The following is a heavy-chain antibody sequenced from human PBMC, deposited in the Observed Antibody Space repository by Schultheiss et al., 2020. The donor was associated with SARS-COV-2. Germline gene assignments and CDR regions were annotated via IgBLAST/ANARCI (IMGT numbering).Heavy chain of an antibody. CDR3: ARWGLDYGDYEVYYYYGMDV. CDR2: ISYDGSNK. Sequence: SLLLFCGASGFTFSSYAMHWVRQAPGKGLEWVAVISYDGSNKYYADSVKGRFTISRDNSKNTLYLQMNSLRAVDTAIYYCARWGLDYGDYEVYYYYGMDVWGQGTTVTVSS. V-gene: IGHV3-30*04. D-gene: IGHD4-17*01. J-gene: IGHJ6*02. CDR1: GFTFSSYA.